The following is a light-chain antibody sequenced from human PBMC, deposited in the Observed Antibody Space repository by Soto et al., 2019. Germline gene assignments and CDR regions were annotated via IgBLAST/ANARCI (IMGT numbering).Light chain of an antibody. V-gene: IGLV3-9*01. Sequence: SYELTQPLSVSVALGQTARITCGGNNIGSKNVHWYQQKPGQAPVLVIYRDSNRPSGIPERFSGSNSGNTATLTISRAQAGDEADYYCQVWDSSTGVVFGGWTKLTVL. CDR3: QVWDSSTGVV. J-gene: IGLJ2*01. CDR2: RDS. CDR1: NIGSKN.